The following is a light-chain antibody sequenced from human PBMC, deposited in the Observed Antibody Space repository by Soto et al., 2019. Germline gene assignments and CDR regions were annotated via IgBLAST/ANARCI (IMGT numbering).Light chain of an antibody. J-gene: IGLJ3*02. CDR3: CSYPGSHTWV. V-gene: IGLV2-11*01. Sequence: QSVLTQPRSVSGSPGQSVTISCTGTISDVAGYNYVSWYQHHPGKAPKLLISDVTKRPSWVPDRFSGSKSGSTASLTISELQAEDEADYYCCSYPGSHTWVFGGGTKVTVL. CDR1: ISDVAGYNY. CDR2: DVT.